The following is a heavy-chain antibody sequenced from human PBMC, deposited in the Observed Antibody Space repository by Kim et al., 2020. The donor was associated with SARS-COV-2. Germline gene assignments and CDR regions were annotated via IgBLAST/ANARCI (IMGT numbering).Heavy chain of an antibody. CDR3: TTASESQYYYDSSGPV. D-gene: IGHD3-22*01. CDR2: IKSKTDGGTT. J-gene: IGHJ3*01. Sequence: GGSLRLSCAASGFTFSNAWMSWVRQAPGKGLEWVGRIKSKTDGGTTDYAAPVKGRFTISRDDSKNTLYLQMNSLKTEDTAVYYCTTASESQYYYDSSGPVWGQGTMVTVSS. V-gene: IGHV3-15*01. CDR1: GFTFSNAW.